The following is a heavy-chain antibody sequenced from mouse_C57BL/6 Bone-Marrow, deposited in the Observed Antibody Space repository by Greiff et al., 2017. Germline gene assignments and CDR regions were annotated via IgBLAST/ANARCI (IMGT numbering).Heavy chain of an antibody. Sequence: VQLVESGAELARPGASVKLSCKASGYTFTSYGISWVKQSTGQGLEWIGEIYPRSGNTYYNEKFKGKATLTADKSSSTAYMELRSLTSEDSAGYFCARWNYGSSYENYWGQGTTLTVSS. D-gene: IGHD1-1*01. CDR3: ARWNYGSSYENY. CDR1: GYTFTSYG. V-gene: IGHV1-81*01. CDR2: IYPRSGNT. J-gene: IGHJ2*01.